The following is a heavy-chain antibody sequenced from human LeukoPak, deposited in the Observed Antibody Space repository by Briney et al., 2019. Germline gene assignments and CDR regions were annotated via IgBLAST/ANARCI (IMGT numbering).Heavy chain of an antibody. V-gene: IGHV4-30-2*01. CDR2: IHHNENT. D-gene: IGHD4-17*01. Sequence: PSETLSLTCAVSGGSINSGGYSWGWIRQPPGRGLEWIGYIHHNENTYYNPSLKSRVIISLDTSKIQFSLNLSSVTAADTAVYYCARLTVTTGAFDVWSQGTMVTVSS. CDR3: ARLTVTTGAFDV. CDR1: GGSINSGGYS. J-gene: IGHJ3*01.